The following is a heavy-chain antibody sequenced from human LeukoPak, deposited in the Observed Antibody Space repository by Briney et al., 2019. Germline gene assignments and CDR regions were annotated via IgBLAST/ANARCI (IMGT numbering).Heavy chain of an antibody. Sequence: SVKGRFTISRDNAKNSLHLQMNSLRAEDTAVYYCARDLYIEIINAFDIWGQGTMVSVSS. J-gene: IGHJ3*02. V-gene: IGHV3-21*01. D-gene: IGHD2-15*01. CDR3: ARDLYIEIINAFDI.